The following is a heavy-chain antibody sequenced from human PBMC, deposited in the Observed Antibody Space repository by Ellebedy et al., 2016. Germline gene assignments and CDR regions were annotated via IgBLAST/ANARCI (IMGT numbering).Heavy chain of an antibody. CDR3: ARHMNTAMTNDY. J-gene: IGHJ4*02. V-gene: IGHV5-10-1*01. CDR2: IDPSDSYT. D-gene: IGHD5-18*01. CDR1: GYSFTTYW. Sequence: GESLKISCKGSGYSFTTYWISWVRQMPGEGLEWMGRIDPSDSYTNYSPSFQGHVTISADKSISTAYLQWSSLKASDTAMYYCARHMNTAMTNDYWGQGTLVTVSS.